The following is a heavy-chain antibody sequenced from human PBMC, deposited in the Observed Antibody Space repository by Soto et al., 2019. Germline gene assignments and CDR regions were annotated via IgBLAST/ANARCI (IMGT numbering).Heavy chain of an antibody. CDR3: ARAQYVVVVAATPGY. V-gene: IGHV3-30-3*01. Sequence: WGSLRLSCASSGFTFSSYAMHWVRQAPGKGLEWVAVISYDGSNKYYADSVKGRFTXXXDXAKXTLYLQMNSLRAEDTAVYYCARAQYVVVVAATPGYWGQGTLVTVSS. J-gene: IGHJ4*02. CDR1: GFTFSSYA. CDR2: ISYDGSNK. D-gene: IGHD2-15*01.